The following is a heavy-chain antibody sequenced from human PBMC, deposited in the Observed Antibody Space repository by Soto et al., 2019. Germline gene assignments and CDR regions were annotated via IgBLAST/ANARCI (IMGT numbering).Heavy chain of an antibody. Sequence: VQLQESGPGLVEPSQTLSLICSVSGASITSGGFHWNWVRQRPGKGLEWIGYIYASGSTYSKPCLDSRFRVSFDTSKTQVSLRLISLTAADTAAYYCARDGGNYYYFAMDVWGQGTTVIVSS. V-gene: IGHV4-31*03. D-gene: IGHD3-10*01. CDR3: ARDGGNYYYFAMDV. CDR1: GASITSGGFH. J-gene: IGHJ6*02. CDR2: IYASGST.